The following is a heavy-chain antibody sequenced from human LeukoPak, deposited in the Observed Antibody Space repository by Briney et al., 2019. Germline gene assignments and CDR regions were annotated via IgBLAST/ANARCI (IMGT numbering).Heavy chain of an antibody. CDR2: IRTKDYGGTT. D-gene: IGHD1-26*01. V-gene: IGHV3-49*04. CDR1: GFTFGDYA. Sequence: GRSLRLSCTVSGFTFGDYAMMWVRQARGKGLEWVGFIRTKDYGGTTEYAASVKGRLTISRDDSKSIVYLQMNSLKTEDTAVYYCARELSGSYYDFDYWGQGTLVTVSS. J-gene: IGHJ4*02. CDR3: ARELSGSYYDFDY.